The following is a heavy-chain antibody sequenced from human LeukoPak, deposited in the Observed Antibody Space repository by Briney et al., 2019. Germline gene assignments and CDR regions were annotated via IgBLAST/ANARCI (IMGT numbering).Heavy chain of an antibody. V-gene: IGHV3-7*01. D-gene: IGHD4-17*01. CDR2: IKQDGSEK. Sequence: RRSLRLSCAASGFTFSSYCMSWVRQAPGKGLEWVANIKQDGSEKYYVDSVKGRFTISRDNAKNSLYLQMNSLRAEDTAVYYCARDTDYGDPYYYYYYYMDVWGKGTTVTVSS. CDR3: ARDTDYGDPYYYYYYYMDV. CDR1: GFTFSSYC. J-gene: IGHJ6*03.